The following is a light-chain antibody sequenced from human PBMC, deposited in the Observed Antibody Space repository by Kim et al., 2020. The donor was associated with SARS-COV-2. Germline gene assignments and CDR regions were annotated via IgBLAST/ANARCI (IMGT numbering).Light chain of an antibody. J-gene: IGLJ2*01. Sequence: GKSITISCTGTSSDVGSYNLVSWYQQHPGKAPKLIVSEVNKRPSGVSNRFSGSKSGNTASLTISGLQAEDEANYYCCSYAGSSTAVFGGGTQLTVL. CDR1: SSDVGSYNL. CDR2: EVN. V-gene: IGLV2-23*02. CDR3: CSYAGSSTAV.